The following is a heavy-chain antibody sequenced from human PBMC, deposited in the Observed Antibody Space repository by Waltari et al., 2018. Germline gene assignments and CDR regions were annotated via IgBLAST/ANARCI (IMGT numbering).Heavy chain of an antibody. J-gene: IGHJ4*02. CDR1: GFTFSNSW. Sequence: EVQLVQSGGDLVRPGGSLRLPCAASGFTFSNSWMSWVRQAPGKGLEWMAYISPDGSEKYYVDSVKGRFTISRDNAENSLYLQMTSLRAEDTAVYYCARGGTYWVDYWGQGALVTVSS. V-gene: IGHV3-7*01. CDR2: ISPDGSEK. CDR3: ARGGTYWVDY. D-gene: IGHD1-26*01.